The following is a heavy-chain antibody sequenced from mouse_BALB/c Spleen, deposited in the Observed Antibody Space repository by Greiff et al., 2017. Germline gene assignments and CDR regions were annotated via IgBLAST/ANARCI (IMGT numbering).Heavy chain of an antibody. J-gene: IGHJ4*01. CDR2: ISDGGSYT. CDR3: ARAVYYGTCYAMDY. CDR1: GFTFSDYY. V-gene: IGHV5-4*02. Sequence: EVKLVESGGGLVKPGGSLKLSCAASGFTFSDYYMYWVRQTPEKRLEWVATISDGGSYTYYPDSVKGRFTISRDNAKNNLYLQMSSLKSEDTAMYYCARAVYYGTCYAMDYWGQGTSVTVSS. D-gene: IGHD2-1*01.